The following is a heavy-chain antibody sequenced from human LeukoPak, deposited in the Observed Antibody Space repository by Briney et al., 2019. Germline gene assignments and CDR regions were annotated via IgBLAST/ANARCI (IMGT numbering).Heavy chain of an antibody. Sequence: GGSLRPSCAASGFTVSSNYMSWVRQAPGKGLEWVSVIYSGGSTYYADSVKGRFTISRDNSKNTLYLQMNSLRAEDTAVYYCAKDLRNWNLPDAFDIWGQGTMVTVSS. CDR1: GFTVSSNY. CDR3: AKDLRNWNLPDAFDI. V-gene: IGHV3-53*01. J-gene: IGHJ3*02. CDR2: IYSGGST. D-gene: IGHD1-1*01.